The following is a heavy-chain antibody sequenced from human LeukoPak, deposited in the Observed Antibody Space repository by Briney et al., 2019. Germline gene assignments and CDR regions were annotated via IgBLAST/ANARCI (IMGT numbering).Heavy chain of an antibody. D-gene: IGHD6-13*01. V-gene: IGHV1-46*01. J-gene: IGHJ5*02. CDR1: GYTFTSYY. CDR2: INPSGGST. CDR3: ARGWAHIAAAALNSWFDT. Sequence: GASVKVSCKASGYTFTSYYMHWVRQAPGQGLEWMGIINPSGGSTSYAQKFQGRVTMTRDTSTSTVYMELSSLRSEDTAVYYCARGWAHIAAAALNSWFDTWGQGTLVTVSS.